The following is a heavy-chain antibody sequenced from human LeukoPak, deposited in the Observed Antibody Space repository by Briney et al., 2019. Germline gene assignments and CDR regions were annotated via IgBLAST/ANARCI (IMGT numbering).Heavy chain of an antibody. CDR2: IKQDGSEE. D-gene: IGHD1-26*01. CDR3: ARVRWDLLSTDY. J-gene: IGHJ4*02. CDR1: EFTFSNYW. Sequence: GGSLRLSCAASEFTFSNYWMSWVRQAPGKGLEWVANIKQDGSEEYYVDSVKGRFTISRDNAKNSLYLQMNSLRVEDTAVYYCARVRWDLLSTDYWGQGSLVTVSS. V-gene: IGHV3-7*01.